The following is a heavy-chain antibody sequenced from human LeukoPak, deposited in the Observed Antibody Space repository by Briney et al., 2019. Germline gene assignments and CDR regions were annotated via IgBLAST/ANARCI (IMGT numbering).Heavy chain of an antibody. Sequence: GASVKVSCKASGYTFTGYYMHWVRQAPGQGLERMGWINPNSGGTNYAQKFQGRVTMTRDTSISTAYMELSRLRSDDTAVYYCARGRSMIVVVRDAFDIWGQGTMVTVSS. D-gene: IGHD3-22*01. CDR2: INPNSGGT. CDR1: GYTFTGYY. V-gene: IGHV1-2*02. CDR3: ARGRSMIVVVRDAFDI. J-gene: IGHJ3*02.